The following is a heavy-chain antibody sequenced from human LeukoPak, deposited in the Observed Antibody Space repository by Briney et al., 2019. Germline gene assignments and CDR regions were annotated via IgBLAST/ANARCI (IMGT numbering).Heavy chain of an antibody. D-gene: IGHD3-22*01. CDR3: AKGSYYDSSGSFYFDY. Sequence: HPGGSLRLSCAASGFTFSSYSMNWVRQAPGKGLEWVSGISGSGDNTYYADSVKGRFAISRDNSKNTLYVQVNSLGTEDTAAYYCAKGSYYDSSGSFYFDYWGQGTLVTVSS. V-gene: IGHV3-23*01. J-gene: IGHJ4*02. CDR2: ISGSGDNT. CDR1: GFTFSSYS.